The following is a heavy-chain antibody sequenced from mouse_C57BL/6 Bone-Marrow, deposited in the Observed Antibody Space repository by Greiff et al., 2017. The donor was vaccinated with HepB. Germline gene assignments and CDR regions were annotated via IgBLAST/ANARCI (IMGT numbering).Heavy chain of an antibody. CDR2: ILPSIGRT. D-gene: IGHD1-1*01. CDR1: DSEVFPIAY. V-gene: IGHV15-2*01. Sequence: VQLQQSGSELRSPGSSVKLSCKDFDSEVFPIAYMSWVRQKPGHGFEWIGGILPSIGRTIYGEKFEDKATLDADTLSNTAYLELNSLTSEESAIYYCARPSDYYGSSHFDYWGQGTTLTVSS. J-gene: IGHJ2*01. CDR3: ARPSDYYGSSHFDY.